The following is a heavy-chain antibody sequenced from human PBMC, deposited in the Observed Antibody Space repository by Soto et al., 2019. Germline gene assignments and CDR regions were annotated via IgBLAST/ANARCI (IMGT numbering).Heavy chain of an antibody. CDR2: IYYSGST. V-gene: IGHV4-39*01. CDR1: GGSISSSSYY. J-gene: IGHJ5*02. Sequence: SETLSLTCTVAGGSISSSSYYWGWIRQPPGKGLEWIGSIYYSGSTYYNPSLKSRVTMSVDTSKNQFSLKLSSVTAADTAVYYCARRSLAWLYWFDPWGQGTLVTVSS. D-gene: IGHD3-10*01. CDR3: ARRSLAWLYWFDP.